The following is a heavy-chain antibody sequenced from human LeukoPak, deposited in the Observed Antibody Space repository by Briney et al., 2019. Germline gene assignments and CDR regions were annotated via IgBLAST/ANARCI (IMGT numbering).Heavy chain of an antibody. Sequence: PGGSLRLSCAASGFTFSSYAMTWVRQAPGKGLEWVSSISGSGGSTYYADSVKGRFTISRDNSKNTLYLQMNSLRAEDTAVYYCASFPLTTVASGYFDYWGQGTLVTVSS. D-gene: IGHD4-23*01. J-gene: IGHJ4*02. CDR2: ISGSGGST. CDR1: GFTFSSYA. V-gene: IGHV3-23*01. CDR3: ASFPLTTVASGYFDY.